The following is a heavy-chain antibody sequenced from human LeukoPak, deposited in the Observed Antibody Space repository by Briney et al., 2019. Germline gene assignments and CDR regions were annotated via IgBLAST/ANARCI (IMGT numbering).Heavy chain of an antibody. CDR3: ARAEGSGSGAYTLDY. J-gene: IGHJ4*02. D-gene: IGHD3-10*01. Sequence: SETLSLTCTVSGGSISSSRDYWDWIRQPPGKGLEWIGSISYTGITYYNPSLKNRVTISLDTSKSQFSLQLNSVTAADSAVYYCARAEGSGSGAYTLDYWGQGILVTVSS. CDR2: ISYTGIT. CDR1: GGSISSSRDY. V-gene: IGHV4-39*07.